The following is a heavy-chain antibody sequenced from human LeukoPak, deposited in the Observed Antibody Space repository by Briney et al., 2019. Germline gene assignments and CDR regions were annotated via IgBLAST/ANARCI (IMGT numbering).Heavy chain of an antibody. J-gene: IGHJ4*02. V-gene: IGHV3-21*01. CDR3: ARGGLWELPMPDY. D-gene: IGHD1-26*01. CDR1: GFTFSSYS. Sequence: GGSLRLSCEASGFTFSSYSMNWVRQAPGKGLEWVSSISSSSSYIYYADSVKGRFTISRDNAKNSLYLQMNSLRAEDTAVYYCARGGLWELPMPDYWGQGTLVTVSS. CDR2: ISSSSSYI.